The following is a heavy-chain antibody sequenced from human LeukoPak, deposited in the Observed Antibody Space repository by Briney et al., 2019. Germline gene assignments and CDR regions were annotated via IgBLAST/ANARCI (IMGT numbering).Heavy chain of an antibody. CDR1: GGSISSSSYH. D-gene: IGHD1-26*01. Sequence: PSETLSLTCTVSGGSISSSSYHWSWIRQPPGKGLEWIGYNDGSTNYNPSLKSRVTISLDTSKNQFSLKLSSVTAADTAVYYCARGRGYGGNYLRAFDIWGQGTMVTVSS. CDR2: NDGST. V-gene: IGHV4-61*05. J-gene: IGHJ3*02. CDR3: ARGRGYGGNYLRAFDI.